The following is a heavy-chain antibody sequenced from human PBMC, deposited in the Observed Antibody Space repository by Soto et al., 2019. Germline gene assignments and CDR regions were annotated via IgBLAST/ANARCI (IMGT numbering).Heavy chain of an antibody. CDR2: ISYDGSNK. CDR1: GFSFSNYV. CDR3: ARGLGRSSWGAHLDY. Sequence: QVQLVESGGGVVQPGRSLRLSCVASGFSFSNYVMDWVRQAPGKGLEWVALISYDGSNKYYADSVKGRFTISRDNSKNTLYLQVNSLRAEDTAVYYCARGLGRSSWGAHLDYWGQGTLVTVSS. J-gene: IGHJ4*02. V-gene: IGHV3-30-3*01. D-gene: IGHD3-16*01.